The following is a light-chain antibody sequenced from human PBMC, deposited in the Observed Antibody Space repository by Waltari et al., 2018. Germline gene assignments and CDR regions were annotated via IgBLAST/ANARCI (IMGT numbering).Light chain of an antibody. V-gene: IGKV3-20*01. CDR2: GAS. Sequence: EIVLTQYPGTLSLSLGERANVSCRASQSVSRALAWYREKPGQVPRLLIYGASTRATGFPERFSGSGFETDFSLTLSRLERVDFAVNYCQHCLRWAVMFGRGTTVEI. J-gene: IGKJ1*01. CDR3: QHCLRWAVM. CDR1: QSVSRA.